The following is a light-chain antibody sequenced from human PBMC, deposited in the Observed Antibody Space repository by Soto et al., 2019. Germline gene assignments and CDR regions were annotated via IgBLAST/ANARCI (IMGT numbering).Light chain of an antibody. Sequence: QSVLTQPPSASGTPGQRVTISCSGSNSNIGRSTINWYQHLPGTAPTLLIYNTHQRPAGVPDRFSGSKSGTSASLAISGLQSDDEFDYYCAAWDDSQNGPVFGGGTNLTVL. CDR2: NTH. J-gene: IGLJ2*01. V-gene: IGLV1-44*01. CDR1: NSNIGRST. CDR3: AAWDDSQNGPV.